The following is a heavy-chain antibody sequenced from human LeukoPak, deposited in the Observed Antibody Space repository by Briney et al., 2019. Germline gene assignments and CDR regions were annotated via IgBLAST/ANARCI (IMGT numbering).Heavy chain of an antibody. V-gene: IGHV3-48*01. Sequence: GGSLRLSCAASGFTFSSYSMNWVRQAPGKGLEWVSYISSSSSTIYYADSVKGRFTISRDYSKNTLYLQMNSLRAEDTAVYYCAREGRNQAYDSSGYYTTGLDYWGQGILVTVSS. D-gene: IGHD3-22*01. CDR3: AREGRNQAYDSSGYYTTGLDY. CDR1: GFTFSSYS. CDR2: ISSSSSTI. J-gene: IGHJ4*02.